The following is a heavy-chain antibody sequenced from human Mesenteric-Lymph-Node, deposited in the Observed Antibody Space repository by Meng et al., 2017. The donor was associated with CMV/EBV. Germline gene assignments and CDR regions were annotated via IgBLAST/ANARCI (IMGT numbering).Heavy chain of an antibody. CDR3: VRDGGEVMEGDFDY. Sequence: GGSLRLSCAASGFTFDDYGMSWVRQAPGKGLEWVSGISWNSGSIGYADSVKGRFTFSRDNAKNSLYLQMDSLRAEDTAVYYCVRDGGEVMEGDFDYWGQGTLVTVSS. D-gene: IGHD1-1*01. J-gene: IGHJ4*02. CDR1: GFTFDDYG. CDR2: ISWNSGSI. V-gene: IGHV3-20*04.